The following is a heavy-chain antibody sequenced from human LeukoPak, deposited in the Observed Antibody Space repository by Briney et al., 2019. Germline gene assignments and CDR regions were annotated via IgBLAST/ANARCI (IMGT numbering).Heavy chain of an antibody. D-gene: IGHD5-18*01. CDR1: GGSFSGYY. Sequence: PSETLSLTCAVYGGSFSGYYWSWIRQPPGKGLGWIGEINHSGSTNYNPSLKSRVTISVDTSKNQFSLKLSSVTAADTAVYYCARLGGGYSYDSPLLFDYWGQGTLVTVSS. V-gene: IGHV4-34*01. J-gene: IGHJ4*02. CDR2: INHSGST. CDR3: ARLGGGYSYDSPLLFDY.